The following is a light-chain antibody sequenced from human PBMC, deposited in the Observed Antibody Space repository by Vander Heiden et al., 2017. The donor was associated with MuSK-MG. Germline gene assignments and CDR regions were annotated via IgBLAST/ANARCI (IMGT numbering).Light chain of an antibody. J-gene: IGKJ3*01. CDR1: QSISSW. CDR3: QHQGT. Sequence: DIQMTQSPSTLSASVGDRVTITCRASQSISSWLAWYQQKPGKAPKLLIYKASSLESGVPSRFSGSGSGTELTLTISSLQPDDFATYDCQHQGTFGPGTKVDIK. V-gene: IGKV1-5*03. CDR2: KAS.